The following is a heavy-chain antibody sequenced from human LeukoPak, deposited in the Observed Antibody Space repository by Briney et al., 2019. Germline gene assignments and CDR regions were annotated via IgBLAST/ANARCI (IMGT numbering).Heavy chain of an antibody. Sequence: PGGSLRLSCAASGFSFSSFAMTWVRQAPGKGLEWVSSITGGHYATYNTDSVKGRFTISRDNAKNTLFLQMHSLGADDTAIYYCTKDPNGDYIGEFDPWGQGTLVTVSS. CDR3: TKDPNGDYIGEFDP. CDR1: GFSFSSFA. J-gene: IGHJ5*02. D-gene: IGHD4-17*01. CDR2: ITGGHYAT. V-gene: IGHV3-23*01.